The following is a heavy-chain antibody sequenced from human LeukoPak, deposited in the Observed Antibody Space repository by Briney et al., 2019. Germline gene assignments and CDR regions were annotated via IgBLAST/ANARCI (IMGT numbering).Heavy chain of an antibody. Sequence: GGSLRLSCAASGFTFSTYAMHWVRQAPGRGLEYVSAITTNGGSTYYANSVKGRFTISRDNSKNTLYLQMGSLRAEDMAVYYCARGYVLLDYWGQGTLVTVSS. CDR2: ITTNGGST. J-gene: IGHJ4*02. D-gene: IGHD2/OR15-2a*01. CDR3: ARGYVLLDY. V-gene: IGHV3-64*01. CDR1: GFTFSTYA.